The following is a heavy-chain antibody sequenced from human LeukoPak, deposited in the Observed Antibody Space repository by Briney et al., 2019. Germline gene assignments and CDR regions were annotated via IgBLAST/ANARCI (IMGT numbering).Heavy chain of an antibody. V-gene: IGHV1-2*04. J-gene: IGHJ6*02. CDR3: ARSTVTTPPYYYYYGMDV. D-gene: IGHD4-11*01. Sequence: ASVKVSCKASGYTFIGYYIHWIRQAPGQGLEWMGRINPNSGGTNYAQKFQGWVTMTRDTSISTAYMELSRLRSDDTAVYYCARSTVTTPPYYYYYGMDVWGQGTTVTVSS. CDR2: INPNSGGT. CDR1: GYTFIGYY.